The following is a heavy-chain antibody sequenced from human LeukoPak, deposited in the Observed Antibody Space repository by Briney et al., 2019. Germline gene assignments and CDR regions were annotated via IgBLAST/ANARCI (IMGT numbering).Heavy chain of an antibody. CDR1: GFTFSSYE. CDR2: ISSSGSTI. J-gene: IGHJ4*02. D-gene: IGHD3-10*01. Sequence: GGSLRLSCAASGFTFSSYEMNWVRQAPGKGLEWVSYISSSGSTIYYADSVKGRFTISRDNAKNSLYLQMNSLRAEDTAVYYCAKGPEVRGVIVILKTGEKGALGYWGQGTLVTVSS. CDR3: AKGPEVRGVIVILKTGEKGALGY. V-gene: IGHV3-48*03.